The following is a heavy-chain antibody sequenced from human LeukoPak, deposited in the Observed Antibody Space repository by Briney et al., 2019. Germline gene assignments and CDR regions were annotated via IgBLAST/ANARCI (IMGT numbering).Heavy chain of an antibody. CDR1: GFTFSSYW. J-gene: IGHJ4*02. CDR2: INQDVSAK. Sequence: PGGSLRLSCAASGFTFSSYWMSWVRQAPGQGLEWVANINQDVSAKFYLGSVKGRFTISRDNAKNSLYLQMNSLRAEDTAVYYCARASDYDSGGYYIGGTFDYWGQGTLVTVSS. CDR3: ARASDYDSGGYYIGGTFDY. V-gene: IGHV3-7*02. D-gene: IGHD3-22*01.